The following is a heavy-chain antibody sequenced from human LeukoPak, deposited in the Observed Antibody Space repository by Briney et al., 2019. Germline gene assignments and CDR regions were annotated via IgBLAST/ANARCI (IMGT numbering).Heavy chain of an antibody. CDR3: AREGGDGYNY. Sequence: GSPVKVSCKASGGTFSSYAISWVRQAPGQGLEWMGRIIPILGIANYAQKFQGRVTITADKSTSTAYMELSSLRSEDTAVYYCAREGGDGYNYWGQGTLVTVSS. V-gene: IGHV1-69*04. CDR2: IIPILGIA. J-gene: IGHJ4*02. CDR1: GGTFSSYA. D-gene: IGHD5-24*01.